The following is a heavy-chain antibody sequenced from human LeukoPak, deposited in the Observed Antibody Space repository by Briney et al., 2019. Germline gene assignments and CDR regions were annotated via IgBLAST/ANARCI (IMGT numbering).Heavy chain of an antibody. CDR3: AELGITMIGGV. CDR1: GFTFSSSE. J-gene: IGHJ6*04. D-gene: IGHD3-10*02. CDR2: ITSSSRTI. Sequence: PGGSLRLSCVASGFTFSSSETNWVRQAPGKGLEWISYITSSSRTIWYADSVKGRFTISRDNAKNSLYLQMNSLRAEDTAVYYCAELGITMIGGVWGKGTTVTISS. V-gene: IGHV3-48*03.